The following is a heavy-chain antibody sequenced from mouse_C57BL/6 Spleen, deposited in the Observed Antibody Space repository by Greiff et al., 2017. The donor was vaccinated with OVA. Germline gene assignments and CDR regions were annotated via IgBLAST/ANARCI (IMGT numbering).Heavy chain of an antibody. D-gene: IGHD1-1*01. Sequence: EVKLQQSGTVLARPGASVKMSCKTSGYTFTSYWMHWVKQRPGQGLEWIGAIYPGNSDTSYNQKFKGKAKLTAVTSASTAYMELSSLTNEDSAVYYCTRSGYYGSSYGRDAMDYWGQGTSVTVSS. CDR3: TRSGYYGSSYGRDAMDY. J-gene: IGHJ4*01. CDR1: GYTFTSYW. V-gene: IGHV1-5*01. CDR2: IYPGNSDT.